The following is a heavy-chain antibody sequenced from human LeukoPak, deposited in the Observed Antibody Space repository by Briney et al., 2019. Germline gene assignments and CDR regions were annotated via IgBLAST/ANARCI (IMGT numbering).Heavy chain of an antibody. CDR1: GGTFSSYS. Sequence: GSSVKVSCKASGGTFSSYSISWVRQAPGQGLEWMGRIIPIFGTANYAQKFQGRVTITADKSTNTAYMELSSLRSEDAAVYYCARVLMGSSRPPDYGMDVWGKGTTVTVSS. CDR2: IIPIFGTA. D-gene: IGHD6-13*01. J-gene: IGHJ6*04. CDR3: ARVLMGSSRPPDYGMDV. V-gene: IGHV1-69*08.